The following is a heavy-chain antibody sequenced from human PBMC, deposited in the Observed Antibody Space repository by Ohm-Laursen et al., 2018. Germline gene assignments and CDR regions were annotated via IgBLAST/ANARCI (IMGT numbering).Heavy chain of an antibody. Sequence: SLRLSCSASGFTFSSYAMSWVRQAPGKGLEWVSALSGSGGSTYYADSVKGRFTISRDNSKNTLYLQMNSLRAEDTAVYYCARDYYDSSGYYGDYFDYWGQGTLVTVSS. CDR3: ARDYYDSSGYYGDYFDY. D-gene: IGHD3-22*01. CDR1: GFTFSSYA. V-gene: IGHV3-23*01. CDR2: LSGSGGST. J-gene: IGHJ4*02.